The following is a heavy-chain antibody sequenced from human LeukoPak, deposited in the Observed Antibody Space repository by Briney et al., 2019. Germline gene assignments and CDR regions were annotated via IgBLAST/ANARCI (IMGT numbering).Heavy chain of an antibody. CDR2: INWKGDHL. J-gene: IGHJ4*02. D-gene: IGHD3-16*01. V-gene: IGHV3-9*03. CDR3: VKAIGMQVWSGHFDF. Sequence: PRGSLRLSCAASGFDFDDNAMHWVRLSPGKGLEWVSGINWKGDHLAYAESVKGRFTISRDNAKNSLFLQMNSLKSEDMALYYCVKAIGMQVWSGHFDFWGQGTLVTVSS. CDR1: GFDFDDNA.